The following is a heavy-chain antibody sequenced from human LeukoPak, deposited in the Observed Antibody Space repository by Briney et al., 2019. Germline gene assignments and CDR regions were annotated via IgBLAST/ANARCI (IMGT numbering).Heavy chain of an antibody. CDR3: ARGSYVTPNFDY. J-gene: IGHJ4*02. CDR1: GGSISSGDYY. D-gene: IGHD3-16*01. V-gene: IGHV4-30-4*08. Sequence: SETLSLTSTVSGGSISSGDYYWSWIRQPPGKGLEWIGYIYYSGSTYYNPSLKSRVTISVDTSKNQFSLKLSSVTAADTAVYYCARGSYVTPNFDYWGQGTLVTVSS. CDR2: IYYSGST.